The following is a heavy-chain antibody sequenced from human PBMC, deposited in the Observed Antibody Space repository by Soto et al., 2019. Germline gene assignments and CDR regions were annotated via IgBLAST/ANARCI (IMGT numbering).Heavy chain of an antibody. V-gene: IGHV3-74*01. J-gene: IGHJ4*02. CDR3: ATGPQNLGYY. D-gene: IGHD3-10*01. Sequence: EVQLVESGGGLVQPGGSLRLSCAASGFTFSSYWMHWVRQAPVKGLVWVSRINSAGSSTSYADSVKGRFTISRDNAKNTLYLQMNSRRAEDTAVDYCATGPQNLGYYWGQGTLVTVSS. CDR1: GFTFSSYW. CDR2: INSAGSST.